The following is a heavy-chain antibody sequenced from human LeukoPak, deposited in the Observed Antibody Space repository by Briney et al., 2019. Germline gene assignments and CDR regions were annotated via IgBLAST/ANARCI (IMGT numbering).Heavy chain of an antibody. V-gene: IGHV3-21*01. CDR1: GFTLSTYS. Sequence: GGSLRLSCLASGFTLSTYSMNWVRQAPGKGLEWVSSISSSSSYIYYADSVKGRFTISRDNAKNSLYLQMNSLRAEDTAVYYCASDRITETATLFNYWGHGGPVTVSS. CDR2: ISSSSSYI. D-gene: IGHD1-20*01. J-gene: IGHJ4*01. CDR3: ASDRITETATLFNY.